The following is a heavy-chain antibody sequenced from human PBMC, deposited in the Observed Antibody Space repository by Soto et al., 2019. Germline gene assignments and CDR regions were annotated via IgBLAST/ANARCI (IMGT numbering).Heavy chain of an antibody. V-gene: IGHV4-34*01. CDR2: INHSGST. CDR1: GGSFSAYY. J-gene: IGHJ4*02. Sequence: QVQLQQWGAGLLKPSETLSLTCAVYGGSFSAYYWSWIRQPPGKGLEWIGEINHSGSTTYTPSLKSRVTISVDRSKNQFSLKLSSVTAADTVLYYCARGVGYAGVDYWGQGTLVTVSS. CDR3: ARGVGYAGVDY. D-gene: IGHD5-12*01.